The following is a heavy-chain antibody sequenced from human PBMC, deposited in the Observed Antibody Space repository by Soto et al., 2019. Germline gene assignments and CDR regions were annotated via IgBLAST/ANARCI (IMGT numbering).Heavy chain of an antibody. CDR3: ARHTYCSSTSCYLADFGMDV. CDR1: GFSLSNARMG. D-gene: IGHD2-2*01. CDR2: IFSNDEK. V-gene: IGHV2-26*01. Sequence: QVTLKESGPVLVKPTETLTLTCTVSGFSLSNARMGVSWIRQPPGKALEWLAHIFSNDEKSYSTSLKSRLTISKDTSKSQVDLTMTNMDPVDTATYYCARHTYCSSTSCYLADFGMDVWGQGTTVTVSS. J-gene: IGHJ6*02.